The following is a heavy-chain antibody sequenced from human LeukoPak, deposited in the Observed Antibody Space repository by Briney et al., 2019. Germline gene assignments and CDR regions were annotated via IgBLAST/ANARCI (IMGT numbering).Heavy chain of an antibody. Sequence: PGGSLRLSCAASGFTFSTYAMSWVRQAPGKGLEWVSGISGSGGSTYYADSVKGRFTTSRDNSQNTLYLQMNSLRGEDTAVYYCAKIPLGCHWVDFDYWGQGTLVTVSS. D-gene: IGHD7-27*01. CDR2: ISGSGGST. CDR3: AKIPLGCHWVDFDY. CDR1: GFTFSTYA. V-gene: IGHV3-23*01. J-gene: IGHJ4*02.